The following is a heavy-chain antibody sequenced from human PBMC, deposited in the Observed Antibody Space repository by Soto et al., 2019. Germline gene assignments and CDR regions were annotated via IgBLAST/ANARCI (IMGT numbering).Heavy chain of an antibody. CDR3: ARDPTGSDNWFDP. J-gene: IGHJ5*02. CDR1: GGSIGSGGYY. V-gene: IGHV4-31*03. D-gene: IGHD3-10*01. Sequence: PSETLCLTCTVSGGSIGSGGYYWSWIRQHPGKGLEWIGYIYYSGSTYYNPSLKSRVTISVDTSKNQFSLKLSSVTAADTAVYYCARDPTGSDNWFDPWGQGTLVTVPQ. CDR2: IYYSGST.